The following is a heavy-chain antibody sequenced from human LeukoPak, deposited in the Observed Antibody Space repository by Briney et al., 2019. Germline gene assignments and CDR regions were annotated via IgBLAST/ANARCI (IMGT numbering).Heavy chain of an antibody. CDR2: ISYDGSNK. CDR3: ARGESSYCSGGCYFAS. J-gene: IGHJ5*01. V-gene: IGHV3-30*04. Sequence: GGSLRLSCAASGFTFSSYAMHWVRQAPGKGLEWVAVISYDGSNKYYADSVKGRFTISRDNSKNTLYLHMNSLRAEDTAMYYCARGESSYCSGGCYFASWGQGTLVTISS. D-gene: IGHD2-21*02. CDR1: GFTFSSYA.